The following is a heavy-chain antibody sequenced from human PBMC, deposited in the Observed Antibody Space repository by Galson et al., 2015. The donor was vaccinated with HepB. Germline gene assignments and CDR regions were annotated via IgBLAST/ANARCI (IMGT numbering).Heavy chain of an antibody. D-gene: IGHD6-19*01. CDR3: ARDRGSGWYGEILDY. CDR1: GFTFSSYA. Sequence: SLRLSCAASGFTFSSYAMHWVRQAPGKGLEWVAVISYDGSNKYYADSVKGRFTISRDNSKNTLYLQMNSLRAEDTAVYYCARDRGSGWYGEILDYWGQGTLVTVSS. J-gene: IGHJ4*02. CDR2: ISYDGSNK. V-gene: IGHV3-30*04.